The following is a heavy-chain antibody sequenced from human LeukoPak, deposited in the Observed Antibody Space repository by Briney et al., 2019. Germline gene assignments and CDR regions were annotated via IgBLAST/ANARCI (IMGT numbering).Heavy chain of an antibody. Sequence: PSQTLSLTCAVSGASISSGTYYWSWIRQHPGKGLEWIGYIYHSGSTFYNPSLKSRVTVSADTSENQFSLNLRSVTAADTAIYYCARDVEMGTIGHYSDSWGQGTLVTVSS. J-gene: IGHJ4*02. D-gene: IGHD5-24*01. V-gene: IGHV4-31*11. CDR2: IYHSGST. CDR1: GASISSGTYY. CDR3: ARDVEMGTIGHYSDS.